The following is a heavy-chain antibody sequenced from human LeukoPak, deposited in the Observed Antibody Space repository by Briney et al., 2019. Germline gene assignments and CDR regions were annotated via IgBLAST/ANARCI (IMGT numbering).Heavy chain of an antibody. CDR1: GFTFSSYS. CDR3: ARDRSSTSCYPLDY. J-gene: IGHJ4*02. CDR2: ISSSSSYI. D-gene: IGHD2-2*01. Sequence: PGGSLRLSCAASGFTFSSYSMNWVRQAPGKGLEWVSSISSSSSYIYYADSVKGRFTISRDNAKNSLYLQMNSLRAEDTAVYYCARDRSSTSCYPLDYWGQGTLVTVSS. V-gene: IGHV3-21*01.